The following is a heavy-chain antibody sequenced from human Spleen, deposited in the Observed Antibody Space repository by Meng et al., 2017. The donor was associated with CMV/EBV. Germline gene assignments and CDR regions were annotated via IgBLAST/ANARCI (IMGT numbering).Heavy chain of an antibody. CDR2: IRNEADNYAT. Sequence: GGSLRLSWAASGFTFSGSTMHWVRQASGKGLEWVGRIRNEADNYATAYSASVKGRFTISRDDSKTTTYLQMSSLKTEDTAVYYCSTVVVPAAYGYNYYYGLDVWGQGTAVTVSS. CDR3: STVVVPAAYGYNYYYGLDV. J-gene: IGHJ6*02. D-gene: IGHD2-2*01. V-gene: IGHV3-73*01. CDR1: GFTFSGST.